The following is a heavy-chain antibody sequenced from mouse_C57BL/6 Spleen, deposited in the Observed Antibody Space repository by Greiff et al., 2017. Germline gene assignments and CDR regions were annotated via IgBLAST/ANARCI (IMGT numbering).Heavy chain of an antibody. CDR3: AIYYGSSHYAMDY. CDR2: IYPSASAT. CDR1: GYTFTSYW. J-gene: IGHJ4*01. V-gene: IGHV1-61*01. D-gene: IGHD1-1*01. Sequence: QVQLQQPGAELVRPGSSVKLSCKASGYTFTSYWMDWVKQRPGQGLEWIGNIYPSASATHYNQKFKEKAKLTVDNSSSTAYMQLSSLTAEDSAVYYCAIYYGSSHYAMDYWGKGTSVTVAS.